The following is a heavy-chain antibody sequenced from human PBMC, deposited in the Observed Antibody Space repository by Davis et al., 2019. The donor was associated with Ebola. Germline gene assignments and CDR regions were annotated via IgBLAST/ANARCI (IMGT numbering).Heavy chain of an antibody. V-gene: IGHV4-59*01. Sequence: PSETLSLTCTVSGGSISSSYWSWIRQPPGKGLEWIGYIYYSGSTNYNPSLKSRVTISVDTSKNQFSLKMNSVTAADTAVYYCARGRGSYSLLWFDPWGQGTLVTVSS. CDR3: ARGRGSYSLLWFDP. CDR2: IYYSGST. J-gene: IGHJ5*02. CDR1: GGSISSSY. D-gene: IGHD1-26*01.